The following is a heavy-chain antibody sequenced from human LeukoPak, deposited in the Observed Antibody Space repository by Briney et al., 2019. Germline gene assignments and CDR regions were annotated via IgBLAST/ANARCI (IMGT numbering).Heavy chain of an antibody. D-gene: IGHD5-18*01. Sequence: SSETLSLTCTVSGGSISSYYWSWIRQPPGKGLEWIGYIYYSGSTNYNPSLKSRVTISVDTSKNQFSLKLSSVTAADTAVYYCAVAAVGTAMATAHDYWGQGTLVTVSS. V-gene: IGHV4-59*01. J-gene: IGHJ4*02. CDR2: IYYSGST. CDR1: GGSISSYY. CDR3: AVAAVGTAMATAHDY.